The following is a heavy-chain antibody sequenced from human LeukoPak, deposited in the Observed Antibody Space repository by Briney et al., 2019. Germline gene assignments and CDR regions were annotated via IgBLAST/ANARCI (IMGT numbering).Heavy chain of an antibody. V-gene: IGHV4-4*07. CDR1: GGSLSSYF. Sequence: SETLSLTCTVSGGSLSSYFWTWIRQPAGKGLEWVGRIDVSGSTNYNPSLKSRVTMSVDTSKNQFSLNLSPVTAADTAVYYCARSNSGSYYGVVALDIWGQGTRVTVSS. J-gene: IGHJ3*02. D-gene: IGHD3-10*01. CDR2: IDVSGST. CDR3: ARSNSGSYYGVVALDI.